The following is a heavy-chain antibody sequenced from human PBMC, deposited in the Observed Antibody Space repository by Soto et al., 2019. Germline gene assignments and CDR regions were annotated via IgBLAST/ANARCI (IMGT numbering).Heavy chain of an antibody. CDR3: ASSPFPYSSSWYHDAFDI. D-gene: IGHD6-13*01. V-gene: IGHV1-8*01. Sequence: QVQLVQSGAEVKKPGASVTVSCKASGYTFTSYDINWVRQATGQGLEWMGWMNPNSGNTGYAPKFQGRVTMNRNTSISTAYMELSSLRSEDTAVYYCASSPFPYSSSWYHDAFDIWGQGTMVTVSS. J-gene: IGHJ3*02. CDR1: GYTFTSYD. CDR2: MNPNSGNT.